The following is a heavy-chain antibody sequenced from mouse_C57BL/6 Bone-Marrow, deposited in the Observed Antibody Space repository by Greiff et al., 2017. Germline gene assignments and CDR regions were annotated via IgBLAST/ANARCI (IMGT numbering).Heavy chain of an antibody. CDR3: ARETTYYSNYAFAY. CDR2: ISYDGSN. Sequence: EVKLLESGPGLVKPSQSLSLTCSVTGYSITSGYYWNWIRQFPGNKLEWMGYISYDGSNNYNPSLKNRISITRDTSKNQFFLKLNSVTTEDTATYYGARETTYYSNYAFAYWGQGTLVTVSA. J-gene: IGHJ3*01. D-gene: IGHD2-5*01. CDR1: GYSITSGYY. V-gene: IGHV3-6*01.